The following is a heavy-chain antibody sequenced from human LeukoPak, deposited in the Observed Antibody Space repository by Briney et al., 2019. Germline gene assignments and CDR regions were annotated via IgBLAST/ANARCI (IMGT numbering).Heavy chain of an antibody. Sequence: KTSQTLSLTCTVSGDCVSSGSFYWSWIRQPAGKGLQWIGRISTRGSTNYNPSLKGRVTISLDTSMNQFSLRLSSVTAADTAVYYCARLKATVSIHAYFDSWGQGTLVTVSS. CDR2: ISTRGST. J-gene: IGHJ4*02. CDR3: ARLKATVSIHAYFDS. V-gene: IGHV4-61*02. CDR1: GDCVSSGSFY. D-gene: IGHD4-17*01.